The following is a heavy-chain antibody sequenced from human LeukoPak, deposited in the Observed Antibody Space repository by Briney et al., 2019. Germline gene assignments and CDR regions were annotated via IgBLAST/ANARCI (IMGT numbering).Heavy chain of an antibody. CDR3: ARDRRLRFGSGYYYYYMDV. D-gene: IGHD5-12*01. CDR2: IFYSGST. Sequence: SETLSLTCTVSGGSITTSNYYWGWIRQPPGKGLEWIGNIFYSGSTYYSPSLKSRVTISLDTSRNQFSLKLSSVTAADTAVYYCARDRRLRFGSGYYYYYMDVWGKGTTVTISS. V-gene: IGHV4-39*07. J-gene: IGHJ6*03. CDR1: GGSITTSNYY.